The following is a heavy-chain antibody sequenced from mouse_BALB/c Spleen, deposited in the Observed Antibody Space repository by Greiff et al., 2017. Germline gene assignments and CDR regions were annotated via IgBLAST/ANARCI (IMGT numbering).Heavy chain of an antibody. V-gene: IGHV5-9-4*01. CDR3: ARESRRYFDY. CDR2: ISSGGSYT. J-gene: IGHJ2*01. D-gene: IGHD1-1*01. Sequence: EVKLVESGGGLVKPGGSLKLSCAASGFTFSSYAMSWVRQSPEKRLEWVAEISSGGSYTYYPDTVTGRFTISRDNAKNTLYLEMSSLRSEDTAMYDCARESRRYFDYWGQGTTLTVSS. CDR1: GFTFSSYA.